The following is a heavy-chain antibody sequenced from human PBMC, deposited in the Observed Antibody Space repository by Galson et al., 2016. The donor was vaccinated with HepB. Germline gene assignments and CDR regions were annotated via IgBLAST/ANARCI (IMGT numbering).Heavy chain of an antibody. CDR2: IWFAGTLK. CDR1: GFTFTNYG. Sequence: SLRLSCAASGFTFTNYGMHWVRQAPGTGLEWVAVIWFAGTLKYYGDSVRGRFTIPRDDSQSTLHLQMNSLRVEDTAVYYCARDSMATITGLDGFDIWGQGTMVTVSS. J-gene: IGHJ3*02. CDR3: ARDSMATITGLDGFDI. V-gene: IGHV3-33*01. D-gene: IGHD5-24*01.